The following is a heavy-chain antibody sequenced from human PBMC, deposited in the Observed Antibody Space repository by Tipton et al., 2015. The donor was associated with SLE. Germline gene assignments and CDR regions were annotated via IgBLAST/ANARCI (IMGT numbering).Heavy chain of an antibody. V-gene: IGHV4-4*07. CDR2: IYTSGST. J-gene: IGHJ2*01. CDR1: GGSISSYY. D-gene: IGHD5-18*01. Sequence: TLSLTCTVSGGSISSYYWSWIRQPAGKGLEWIGRIYTSGSTNYNPSLKSRVTMSVDTSKNQFSLKLSSVTAADTAVYYCARQVVEYSYGLGKLWYFDLWGRGTPVTVSS. CDR3: ARQVVEYSYGLGKLWYFDL.